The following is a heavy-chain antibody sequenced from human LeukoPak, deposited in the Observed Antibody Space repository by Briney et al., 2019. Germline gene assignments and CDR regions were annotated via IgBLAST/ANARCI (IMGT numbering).Heavy chain of an antibody. J-gene: IGHJ6*03. D-gene: IGHD1-20*01. CDR2: IKQDGSEK. Sequence: PGGSLRLSCAASGFTFSSYWMSWVRQAPGKRLEWVANIKQDGSEKYYVDSVKGRFTISRDNAKNSLYLQMNSLRAEDTAVYYCAREANWNYIYYYMDVWGKGTTVTVSS. CDR3: AREANWNYIYYYMDV. V-gene: IGHV3-7*01. CDR1: GFTFSSYW.